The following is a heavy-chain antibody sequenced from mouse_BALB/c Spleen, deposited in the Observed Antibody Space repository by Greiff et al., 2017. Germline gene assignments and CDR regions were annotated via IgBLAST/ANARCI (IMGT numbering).Heavy chain of an antibody. V-gene: IGHV3-8*02. CDR1: GDSITSGY. CDR3: ARPGNYENYYAMDY. CDR2: ISYSGST. Sequence: EVQRVESGPSLVKPSQTLSLTCSVTGDSITSGYWNWIRKFPGNKLEYMGYISYSGSTYYNPSLKSRISITRDTSKNQYYLQLNSVTTEDTATYYCARPGNYENYYAMDYWGQGTSVTVSS. D-gene: IGHD2-1*01. J-gene: IGHJ4*01.